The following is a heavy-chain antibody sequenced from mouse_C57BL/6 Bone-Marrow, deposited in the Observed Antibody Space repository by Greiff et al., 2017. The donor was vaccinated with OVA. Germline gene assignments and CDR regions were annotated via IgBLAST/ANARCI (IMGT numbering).Heavy chain of an antibody. CDR3: ASHYGSSWFAY. CDR2: FDPSDSYT. D-gene: IGHD1-1*01. CDR1: GYTFTSYW. J-gene: IGHJ3*01. Sequence: QVQLQQPGAELVMPGASVKLSCKASGYTFTSYWMHWVKQRPGQGLEWIGEFDPSDSYTNYNQKFKGKSTLTVDKSSSTAYMQLSSLTSEDSAVYYCASHYGSSWFAYWGQGTLVTVSA. V-gene: IGHV1-69*01.